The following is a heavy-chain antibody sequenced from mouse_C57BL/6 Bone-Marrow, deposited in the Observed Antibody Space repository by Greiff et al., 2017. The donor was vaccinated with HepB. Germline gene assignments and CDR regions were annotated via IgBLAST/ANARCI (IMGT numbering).Heavy chain of an antibody. V-gene: IGHV14-4*01. Sequence: EVQLVESGAELVRPGASVKLSCTASGFNIKDDYMHWVKQRPEQGLEWIGWIDPENGDTEYASKFQGKATITADTSSNTAYLQLSSLTSEDTAVYYCARGDYSNYVYFDYWGQGTTLTVSS. CDR3: ARGDYSNYVYFDY. CDR2: IDPENGDT. CDR1: GFNIKDDY. D-gene: IGHD2-5*01. J-gene: IGHJ2*01.